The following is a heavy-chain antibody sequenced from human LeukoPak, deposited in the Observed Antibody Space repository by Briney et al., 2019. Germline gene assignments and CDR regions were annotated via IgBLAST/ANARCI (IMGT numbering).Heavy chain of an antibody. CDR3: ARGGYGYNFFDY. D-gene: IGHD5-24*01. CDR1: GFTFSSYG. CDR2: ISGSGGST. Sequence: GGSLRLSCAASGFTFSSYGVSWVRQAPGKGLEWVSAISGSGGSTYYADSVKGRFTISRDNAKNSLYLQMNSLRAEDTAVYYCARGGYGYNFFDYWGQGTLVTVSS. J-gene: IGHJ4*02. V-gene: IGHV3-23*01.